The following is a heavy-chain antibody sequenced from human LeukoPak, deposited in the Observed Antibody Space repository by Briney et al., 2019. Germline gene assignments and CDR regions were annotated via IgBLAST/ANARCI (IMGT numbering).Heavy chain of an antibody. CDR2: IYHTGST. CDR1: GGSFSGYY. Sequence: PSETLSLTCAVYGGSFSGYYWIWIRQPPGKGLEWLGEIYHTGSTNYSPSLKNRVTITIDTPKNQCPLKLRSVTAADTAVYYCARRSHYDSAAGWAYWGQGTLVTVSS. V-gene: IGHV4-34*01. CDR3: ARRSHYDSAAGWAY. D-gene: IGHD5-12*01. J-gene: IGHJ4*02.